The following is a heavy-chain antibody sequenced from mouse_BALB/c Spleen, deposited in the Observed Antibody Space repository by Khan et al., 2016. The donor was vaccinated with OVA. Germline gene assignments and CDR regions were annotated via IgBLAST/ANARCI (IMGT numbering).Heavy chain of an antibody. J-gene: IGHJ1*01. CDR3: ARRAYYGNWYCDV. D-gene: IGHD2-1*01. V-gene: IGHV3-2*02. CDR2: ISYSGST. Sequence: EVKLLESGPGLVKPSQSLSLTCTVTGYSITSDYAWNWIRQFPGNKLEWMGYISYSGSTGSNPSLKSRISITRDTSKNQFFLQLNSVTTEDTATKYCARRAYYGNWYCDVWGEGTTVTVSS. CDR1: GYSITSDYA.